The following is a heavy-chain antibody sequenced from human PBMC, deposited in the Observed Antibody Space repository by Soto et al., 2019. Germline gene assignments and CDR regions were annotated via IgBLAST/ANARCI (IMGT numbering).Heavy chain of an antibody. V-gene: IGHV1-46*01. J-gene: IGHJ6*02. Sequence: ASVKVSCKASGYTFTSYYMHWVRQAPGQGLEWMGIINPSGGSTSYAQKFQGRVTMTRDTSTSTVYMELSSLRSEDTAVYYCARDRLAVAGTGGMDVWGQGTTVTVSS. CDR1: GYTFTSYY. D-gene: IGHD6-19*01. CDR3: ARDRLAVAGTGGMDV. CDR2: INPSGGST.